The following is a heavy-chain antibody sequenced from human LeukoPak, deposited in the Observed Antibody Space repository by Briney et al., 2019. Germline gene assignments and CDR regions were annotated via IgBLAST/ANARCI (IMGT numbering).Heavy chain of an antibody. CDR1: GFTFSSYG. V-gene: IGHV3-30*18. D-gene: IGHD1-26*01. CDR2: ISYDGSNK. CDR3: AKDGTGAENWFDP. J-gene: IGHJ5*02. Sequence: PGGSLRLSCAASGFTFSSYGVHWVRQAPGKGLEWVAVISYDGSNKYYADSVKGRFTISRDNSKNTLYLQMNSLRAEDTAVYYCAKDGTGAENWFDPWGQGTLVTVSS.